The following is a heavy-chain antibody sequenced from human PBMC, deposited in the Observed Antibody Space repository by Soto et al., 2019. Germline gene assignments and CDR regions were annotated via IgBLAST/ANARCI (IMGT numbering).Heavy chain of an antibody. CDR1: GFNFRTFT. CDR3: AKDGVNYASLSPVDY. V-gene: IGHV3-30*09. Sequence: GGSLRLSCASSGFNFRTFTMHWVRQAPGKWLEWVAGISYDGINAYYADSVKGRFAISRDNSKNTVSLQINSLRPADTAAYYCAKDGVNYASLSPVDYWGQGXLVTVYS. D-gene: IGHD2-2*01. CDR2: ISYDGINA. J-gene: IGHJ4*02.